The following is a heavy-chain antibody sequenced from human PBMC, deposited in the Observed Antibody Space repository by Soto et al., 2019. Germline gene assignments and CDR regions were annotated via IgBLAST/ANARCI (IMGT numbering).Heavy chain of an antibody. Sequence: EVQLLESGGGLVQPGGSLRLSCAGSGYIFSYYAMCWVRQAPGKGREWVSAITESGGGTYYADSVKGRFTISRDNSKNTLYLQMNSLRAEYTAVYYCARRVTGTTRGFDIWGQGTMVTVSS. CDR2: ITESGGGT. J-gene: IGHJ3*02. V-gene: IGHV3-23*01. CDR3: ARRVTGTTRGFDI. D-gene: IGHD1-20*01. CDR1: GYIFSYYA.